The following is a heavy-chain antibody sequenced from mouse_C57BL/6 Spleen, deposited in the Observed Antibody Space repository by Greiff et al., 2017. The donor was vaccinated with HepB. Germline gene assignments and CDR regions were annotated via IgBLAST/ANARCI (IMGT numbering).Heavy chain of an antibody. CDR1: GYTFTSYW. CDR2: IYPGSGST. J-gene: IGHJ3*01. CDR3: ARSFYYDYDVSFAY. D-gene: IGHD2-4*01. V-gene: IGHV1-55*01. Sequence: QVQLQQPGAELVKPGASVKMSCKASGYTFTSYWITWVKQRPGQGLEWIGDIYPGSGSTNYNEKFKSKATLTVDTSSSTAYMQLSSLTSEDSAVYYCARSFYYDYDVSFAYWGQGTLVTVSA.